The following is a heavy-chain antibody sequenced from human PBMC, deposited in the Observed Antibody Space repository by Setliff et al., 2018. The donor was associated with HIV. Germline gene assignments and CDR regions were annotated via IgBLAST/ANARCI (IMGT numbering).Heavy chain of an antibody. CDR2: ISGYNGHT. J-gene: IGHJ4*02. CDR3: ARVGPFEFDSSGYAEF. Sequence: GASVKVSCKASGYTFSSFAMRWVRQAPGQGLEWVAWISGYNGHTNYAQRFQGRVTVTTDTSTSTAYMELRSLISDDTAVYFCARVGPFEFDSSGYAEFWGQGTPVTVSS. CDR1: GYTFSSFA. D-gene: IGHD3-22*01. V-gene: IGHV1-18*01.